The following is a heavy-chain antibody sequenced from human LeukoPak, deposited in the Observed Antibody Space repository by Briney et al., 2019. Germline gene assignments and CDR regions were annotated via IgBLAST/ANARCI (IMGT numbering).Heavy chain of an antibody. J-gene: IGHJ4*02. D-gene: IGHD3-22*01. V-gene: IGHV1-18*04. Sequence: GASVKVSCKASGYTFTGYYMHWVRQAPGQGLERMGWISAYNGNTNYAQKLQGRVTMTTDTSTSTAYMELRSLRSDDTAVYYCARDEWTGVGYYYDSSGYYDYWGQGTLVTVSS. CDR3: ARDEWTGVGYYYDSSGYYDY. CDR1: GYTFTGYY. CDR2: ISAYNGNT.